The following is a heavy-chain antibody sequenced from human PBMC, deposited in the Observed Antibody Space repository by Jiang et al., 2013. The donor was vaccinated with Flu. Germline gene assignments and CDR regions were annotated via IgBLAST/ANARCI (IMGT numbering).Heavy chain of an antibody. CDR2: IKSKIYGGTT. D-gene: IGHD1-1*01. CDR3: ATSVSTPGAFDY. Sequence: VRQAPGKGLEWVGRIKSKIYGGTTDYAALVKGRFTVSRDDSKNTLFLQMNSLQTEDTAVYYCATSVSTPGAFDYWGQGALVTVSS. J-gene: IGHJ4*02. V-gene: IGHV3-15*01.